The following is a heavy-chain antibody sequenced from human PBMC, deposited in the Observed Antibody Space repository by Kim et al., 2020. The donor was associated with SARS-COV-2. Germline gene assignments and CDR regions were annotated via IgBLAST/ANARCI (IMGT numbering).Heavy chain of an antibody. CDR1: GDSVSSNSAA. Sequence: SQTLSLTCAISGDSVSSNSAAWNWIRQSPSRGLEWLGRTYYRSKWYNDYAVSVKSRITINPDTSKNQFSLQLNSVTPEDTAVYYCARDPQWEGVDSYYYYGMDVWGQGTTVTVSS. V-gene: IGHV6-1*01. CDR2: TYYRSKWYN. D-gene: IGHD1-26*01. CDR3: ARDPQWEGVDSYYYYGMDV. J-gene: IGHJ6*02.